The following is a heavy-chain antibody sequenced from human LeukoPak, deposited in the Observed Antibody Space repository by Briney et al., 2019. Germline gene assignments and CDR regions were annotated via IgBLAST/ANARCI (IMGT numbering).Heavy chain of an antibody. D-gene: IGHD5-12*01. CDR1: GFTFSSYS. Sequence: EGSLRLSCAASGFTFSSYSMNWVRQAPGKGLEWVSSISSSSSYIYYADSVKGRFTISRDNSKNTLYLQMNSLRAEDTAVYYCARVSGYHDPKPFDYWGQGTLVTVSS. J-gene: IGHJ4*02. CDR3: ARVSGYHDPKPFDY. CDR2: ISSSSSYI. V-gene: IGHV3-21*01.